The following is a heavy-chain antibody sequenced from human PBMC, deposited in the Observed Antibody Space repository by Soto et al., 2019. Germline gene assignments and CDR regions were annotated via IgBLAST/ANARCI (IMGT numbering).Heavy chain of an antibody. CDR2: IYPGDSDT. V-gene: IGHV5-51*01. CDR3: AASIFYYGMDV. CDR1: GYTFTNYW. J-gene: IGHJ6*02. Sequence: GESLKISCKGSGYTFTNYWIGWVRQMPGKGPEWMGIIYPGDSDTKYNPSFQGQVAVSADKSITTTYLQWSSLKASDTAIYYCAASIFYYGMDVWGQGTTVTVSS.